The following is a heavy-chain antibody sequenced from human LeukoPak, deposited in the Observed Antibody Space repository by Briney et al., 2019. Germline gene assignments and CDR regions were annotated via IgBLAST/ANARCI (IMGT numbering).Heavy chain of an antibody. Sequence: PSETLSLTCTVSGGSISSSSYHWGWIRQPPGKGLEWIGRIYFSGSTYYNPSLKSRVTLSVDTTKNQFSLKLTSVTSADTAVYYCARLTSTCTGGSCYYYYFDYWGQGTLVTVSS. CDR2: IYFSGST. V-gene: IGHV4-39*01. CDR1: GGSISSSSYH. J-gene: IGHJ4*02. D-gene: IGHD2-15*01. CDR3: ARLTSTCTGGSCYYYYFDY.